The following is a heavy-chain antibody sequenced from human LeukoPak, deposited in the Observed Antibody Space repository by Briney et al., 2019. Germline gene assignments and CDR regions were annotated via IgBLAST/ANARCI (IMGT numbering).Heavy chain of an antibody. CDR2: INSDGSTT. J-gene: IGHJ4*02. CDR3: AKEYTNAMDYFDY. D-gene: IGHD2-8*01. V-gene: IGHV3-74*01. CDR1: GFTFSSCW. Sequence: GGSLRLSCAASGFTFSSCWMHWVRQAPGQGLVWVSRINSDGSTTHYADSVKGRFTISRDNAKNTLYLQMNSLRAEDTAVYYCAKEYTNAMDYFDYWGQGALVTVSS.